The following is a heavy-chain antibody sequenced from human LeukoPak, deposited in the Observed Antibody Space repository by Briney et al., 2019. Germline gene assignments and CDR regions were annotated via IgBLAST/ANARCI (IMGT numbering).Heavy chain of an antibody. Sequence: PGRSVRLSCAASGFTFSSYAMHWVRQAPGKGLEWVAVISYDGSNKYYADSVKGRFTISRDNSKNTLYLQMNSLRAEDTAVYYCARDNVAAAGYYYYYGMDVWGKGTTVTVSS. CDR1: GFTFSSYA. CDR2: ISYDGSNK. D-gene: IGHD6-13*01. CDR3: ARDNVAAAGYYYYYGMDV. J-gene: IGHJ6*04. V-gene: IGHV3-30-3*01.